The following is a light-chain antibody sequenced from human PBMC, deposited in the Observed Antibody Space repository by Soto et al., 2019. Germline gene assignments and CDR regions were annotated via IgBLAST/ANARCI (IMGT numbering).Light chain of an antibody. CDR2: EVS. V-gene: IGLV2-8*01. J-gene: IGLJ1*01. CDR3: ISYAGSDNPYV. Sequence: QSALTQPPSASGSPGQSVTISCTGTSSDVGVCNYVSWYQQHPGKAPKLMIYEVSKRPSGVPDRFSGSKSGNTAALTVSGLQAEDEADYYCISYAGSDNPYVVGTGTKLAVL. CDR1: SSDVGVCNY.